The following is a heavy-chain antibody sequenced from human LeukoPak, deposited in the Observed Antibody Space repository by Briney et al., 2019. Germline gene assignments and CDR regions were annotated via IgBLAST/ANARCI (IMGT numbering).Heavy chain of an antibody. CDR2: IKSDGST. J-gene: IGHJ1*01. D-gene: IGHD3-22*01. CDR3: ARAPSEIGGYYPEYFRH. V-gene: IGHV3-74*01. CDR1: GFTFSTYW. Sequence: VGSLRLSCAASGFTFSTYWMHWVRQAPGKGLVWVSRIKSDGSTNYADSVKGRFTISRDNAKNTVSLQMNSLRPEDTGVYYCARAPSEIGGYYPEYFRHWGQGTLVTVSS.